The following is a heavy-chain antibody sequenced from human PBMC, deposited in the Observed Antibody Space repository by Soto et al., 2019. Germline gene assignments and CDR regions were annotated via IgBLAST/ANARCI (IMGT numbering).Heavy chain of an antibody. V-gene: IGHV1-46*01. J-gene: IGHJ5*02. D-gene: IGHD6-19*01. CDR3: AFAVAGMSSWFDP. Sequence: ASVKVFCKASGYTFTSYYMHWVRQAPGQGLEWMGIINPSGGSTSYAQKFQGRVTMTRDTSTSTVYMELSSLRSEDTAVYYCAFAVAGMSSWFDPWGQGTLVTVSS. CDR1: GYTFTSYY. CDR2: INPSGGST.